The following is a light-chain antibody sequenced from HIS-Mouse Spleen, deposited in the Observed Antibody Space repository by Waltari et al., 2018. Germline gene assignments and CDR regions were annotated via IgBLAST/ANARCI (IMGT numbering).Light chain of an antibody. CDR2: GAS. Sequence: EIVMTQSPATLSVSPGERATLSCRASQSVRSNLAWYKQKPGQAPRLLIYGASTRATGVPARFSGSWSETEFTLTISSMQSEDFAVYYCQQYNNWPPWTFGQGTKVEIK. CDR1: QSVRSN. J-gene: IGKJ1*01. V-gene: IGKV3-15*01. CDR3: QQYNNWPPWT.